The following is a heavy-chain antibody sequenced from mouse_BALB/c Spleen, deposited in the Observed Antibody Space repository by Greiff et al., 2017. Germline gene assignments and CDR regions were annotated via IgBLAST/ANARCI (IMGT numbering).Heavy chain of an antibody. J-gene: IGHJ2*01. V-gene: IGHV5-12-2*01. D-gene: IGHD1-1*01. CDR2: ISNGGGST. CDR1: GFTFSSYT. Sequence: EVQGVESGGGLVQPGGSLKLSCAASGFTFSSYTMSWVRQTPEKRLEWVAYISNGGGSTYYPDTVKGRFTISRDNAKNTLYLQMSSLKSEDTAMYYCARNYYGSSYYFDYWGQGTTLTVSS. CDR3: ARNYYGSSYYFDY.